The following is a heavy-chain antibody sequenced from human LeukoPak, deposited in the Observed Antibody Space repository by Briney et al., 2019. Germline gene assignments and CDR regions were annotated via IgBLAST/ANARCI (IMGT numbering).Heavy chain of an antibody. J-gene: IGHJ6*03. CDR3: AKGYSFGCCNYYYMDA. CDR2: ISGSGATT. Sequence: GGSLTLSCAASGFNFRIHPIHWLRPATGKGLEWGSAISGSGATTYSADSVKGRFTVSRDNSKNTLYLQMNSLRAEDTALYYCAKGYSFGCCNYYYMDAWGKGTTVTVSS. CDR1: GFNFRIHP. D-gene: IGHD5-18*01. V-gene: IGHV3-23*01.